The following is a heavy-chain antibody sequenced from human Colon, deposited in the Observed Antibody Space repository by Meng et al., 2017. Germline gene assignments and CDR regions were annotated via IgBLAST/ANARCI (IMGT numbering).Heavy chain of an antibody. CDR3: VRHNGDSDFDY. CDR2: INMYTGDP. J-gene: IGHJ4*02. CDR1: GYSFRTYA. Sequence: QVQLVQSGSELKKPGASVKVSCKASGYSFRTYAINWVRQAPGQGLQWTGWINMYTGDPSYVEGFAGRFVFSLDISVSTAYLQISSLKAEDTAVYFCVRHNGDSDFDYWGQGTLVTVSS. V-gene: IGHV7-4-1*02. D-gene: IGHD2-21*02.